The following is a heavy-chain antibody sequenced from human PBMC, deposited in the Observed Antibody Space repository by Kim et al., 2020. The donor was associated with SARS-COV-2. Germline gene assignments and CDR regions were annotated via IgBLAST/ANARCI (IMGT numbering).Heavy chain of an antibody. J-gene: IGHJ4*02. D-gene: IGHD3-16*02. V-gene: IGHV1-69*13. CDR1: GGTFSSYA. CDR2: IIPIFGTA. Sequence: SVKVSCKASGGTFSSYAISWVRQAPGQGLEWMGGIIPIFGTANYAQKFQGRVTITADESTSTTYMELSSLRSEDTAVYYCASLEGVTFGGVIAGYYFDYWGQGTLVTVSS. CDR3: ASLEGVTFGGVIAGYYFDY.